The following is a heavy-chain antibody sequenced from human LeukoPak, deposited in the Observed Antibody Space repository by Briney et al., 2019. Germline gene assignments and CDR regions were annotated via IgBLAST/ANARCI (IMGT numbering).Heavy chain of an antibody. Sequence: GASVKVSCKASGGTFSSYAISWVRQAPGQGLEWMGGIIPIFGTANYAQKFQGRVTITADKSTSTAYMELSSLRSEDTAVYYCASQRFGENSYAFDIWGQGTMVTVSS. D-gene: IGHD3-10*01. CDR1: GGTFSSYA. CDR2: IIPIFGTA. V-gene: IGHV1-69*06. CDR3: ASQRFGENSYAFDI. J-gene: IGHJ3*02.